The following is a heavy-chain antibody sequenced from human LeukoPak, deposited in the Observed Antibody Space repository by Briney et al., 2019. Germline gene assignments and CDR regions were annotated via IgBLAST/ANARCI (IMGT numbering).Heavy chain of an antibody. Sequence: PGRSLRLSCAASGFTFDDYAMHWVRQAPGKGLEWVAFIRYDGSNKYYADSVKGRFTISRDNAKNSLYLQMNSLRVDDTAVYYCAGGLLEAQGWLQWLGTVYSIDVWGQGTPVTVSS. CDR1: GFTFDDYA. CDR3: AGGLLEAQGWLQWLGTVYSIDV. J-gene: IGHJ6*02. CDR2: IRYDGSNK. V-gene: IGHV3-33*08. D-gene: IGHD5-24*01.